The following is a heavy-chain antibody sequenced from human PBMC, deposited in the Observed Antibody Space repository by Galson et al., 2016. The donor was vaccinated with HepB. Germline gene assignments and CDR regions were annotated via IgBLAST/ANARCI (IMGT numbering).Heavy chain of an antibody. CDR2: ISSSVSTI. Sequence: SLRHSCAASGFTFSSFEMDWVRQAPGKGLEWVSYISSSVSTIYYADSVKGRFTISRDDAKSSLFLQMNSLRAEDTGVYYCARGWARSTYYYDNSGYDSWGQGTLVIVSS. CDR3: ARGWARSTYYYDNSGYDS. V-gene: IGHV3-48*03. D-gene: IGHD3-22*01. J-gene: IGHJ4*02. CDR1: GFTFSSFE.